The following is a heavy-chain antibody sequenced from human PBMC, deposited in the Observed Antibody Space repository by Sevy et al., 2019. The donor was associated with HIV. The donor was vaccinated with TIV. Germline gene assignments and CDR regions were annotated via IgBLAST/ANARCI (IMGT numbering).Heavy chain of an antibody. J-gene: IGHJ6*02. CDR3: ARVQTPYYDFWSGYSAYYYYGMDV. CDR2: IKQYGSEK. CDR1: GFTFSSYW. D-gene: IGHD3-3*01. Sequence: GGSLRLCCAASGFTFSSYWMSWVRQAPGKGLEWVADIKQYGSEKCYVDSVKGRFTISRDNAKNSLYLQMNSLRAEDTAVYYCARVQTPYYDFWSGYSAYYYYGMDVWDQGTTVTVSS. V-gene: IGHV3-7*01.